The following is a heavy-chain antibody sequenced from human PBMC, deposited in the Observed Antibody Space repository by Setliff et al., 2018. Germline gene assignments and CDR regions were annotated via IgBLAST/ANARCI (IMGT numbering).Heavy chain of an antibody. Sequence: GGSLRLSCAASGFTFSKAWMNWVRQAPGKGLEWVGRIKSEAEGGTTDYAAPVKGRFTISRDDSKNTLYLQMNSLKTEDTAVYYCTRDLGVAPMYSSGYYYVEGIAFDIWGQGTMVTVSS. D-gene: IGHD3-22*01. V-gene: IGHV3-15*07. CDR1: GFTFSKAW. CDR3: TRDLGVAPMYSSGYYYVEGIAFDI. CDR2: IKSEAEGGTT. J-gene: IGHJ3*02.